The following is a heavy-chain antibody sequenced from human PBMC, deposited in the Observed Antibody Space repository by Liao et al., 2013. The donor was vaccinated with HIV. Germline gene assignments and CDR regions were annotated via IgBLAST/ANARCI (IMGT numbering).Heavy chain of an antibody. Sequence: QLQLQESGPGLVKPSETLSLTCTVSGASISTSSYYWGWIRQPPGKGLEWIGSIYYSGSTYYNPSLKSRVTISVDTSKNQFSLKLTSVTAADTAVYYCARDRQGENYYGDYEPYWYIDLWGRGTLVTVSS. D-gene: IGHD4-17*01. CDR1: GASISTSSYY. V-gene: IGHV4-39*07. J-gene: IGHJ2*01. CDR3: ARDRQGENYYGDYEPYWYIDL. CDR2: IYYSGST.